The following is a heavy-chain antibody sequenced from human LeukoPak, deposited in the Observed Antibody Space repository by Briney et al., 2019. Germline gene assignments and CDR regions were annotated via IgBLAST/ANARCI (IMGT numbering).Heavy chain of an antibody. V-gene: IGHV3-21*04. CDR2: IFSSSTYI. Sequence: GGSLRLSCAASGFTFSSYSMNWVRQAPGKGLEWVSFIFSSSTYIYHTDSVKGRFTISRDNSKNTLYLQMNSLRAEDTAVYYCAKDLRWSGDYWGQGTLVTVSS. CDR1: GFTFSSYS. J-gene: IGHJ4*02. CDR3: AKDLRWSGDY. D-gene: IGHD4-23*01.